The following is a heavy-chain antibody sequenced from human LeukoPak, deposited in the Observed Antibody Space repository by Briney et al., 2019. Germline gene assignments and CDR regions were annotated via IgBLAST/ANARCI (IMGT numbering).Heavy chain of an antibody. CDR3: ARTQRVSGVRGVPQGY. D-gene: IGHD3-10*01. CDR2: IRYDGSNK. CDR1: GFTFSSYG. J-gene: IGHJ4*02. Sequence: GGSLRLSCAASGFTFSSYGMHWVRQAPGKGLEWVAFIRYDGSNKYYADSVKGRFTISRDNSKNTLYLQMNSLRSDDTAVYYCARTQRVSGVRGVPQGYWGQGTLVTVSS. V-gene: IGHV3-30*02.